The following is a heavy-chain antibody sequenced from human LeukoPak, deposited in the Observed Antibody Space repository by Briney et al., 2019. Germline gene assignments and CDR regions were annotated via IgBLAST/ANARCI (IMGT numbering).Heavy chain of an antibody. V-gene: IGHV3-48*03. CDR2: ISGSGKTI. CDR3: ARDIGDAAFH. J-gene: IGHJ4*02. D-gene: IGHD4-17*01. Sequence: PGGSLRLSCAASGFSFSNYEMNWVRQAPGKGLEWLSYISGSGKTIHYADSVKGRFTISRDNAKNSLYLQMNSLRAEDTAVYYCARDIGDAAFHWGQGTLVTVSS. CDR1: GFSFSNYE.